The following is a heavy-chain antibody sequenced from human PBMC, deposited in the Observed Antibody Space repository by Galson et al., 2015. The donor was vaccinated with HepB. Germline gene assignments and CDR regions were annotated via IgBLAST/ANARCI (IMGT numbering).Heavy chain of an antibody. D-gene: IGHD4-23*01. J-gene: IGHJ4*02. CDR2: ISYDGSNK. Sequence: SLRLSCAASGFTFSSYGMHWVRQAPGKGLEWVAVISYDGSNKYYADSVKGRFTISRDNSKNTLYLQMNCLRAEDTAVYYCAKVRAGYGGPFDYWGQGTLVTVSS. CDR3: AKVRAGYGGPFDY. CDR1: GFTFSSYG. V-gene: IGHV3-30*18.